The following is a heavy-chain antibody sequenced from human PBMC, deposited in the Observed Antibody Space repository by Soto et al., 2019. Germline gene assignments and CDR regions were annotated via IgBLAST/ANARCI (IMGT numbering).Heavy chain of an antibody. J-gene: IGHJ4*02. V-gene: IGHV1-18*01. D-gene: IGHD5-18*01. CDR1: GYTFTNYG. CDR2: ISAYNGNT. CDR3: ASLVDTAMVMAY. Sequence: GASVKVSWKASGYTFTNYGISWVRQAPGQGLEWMGWISAYNGNTNYAQKLQGRVTMTTDTSTSTAYMELRSLRSDDTAVYYCASLVDTAMVMAYWGQGTLVTVSS.